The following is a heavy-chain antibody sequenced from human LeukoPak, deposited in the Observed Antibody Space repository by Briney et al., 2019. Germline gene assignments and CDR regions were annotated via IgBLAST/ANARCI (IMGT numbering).Heavy chain of an antibody. J-gene: IGHJ3*02. D-gene: IGHD7-27*01. Sequence: GASVKVSCKASGYTFTSYGISWVRQAPGQGLEWMGWISAYNGNTNYAQKLQGRVTMTTDTSTSTAYMELRSLRSDDTAVYYCARDWTELGINLDAFDIWGQGTMVTVSS. CDR2: ISAYNGNT. V-gene: IGHV1-18*01. CDR1: GYTFTSYG. CDR3: ARDWTELGINLDAFDI.